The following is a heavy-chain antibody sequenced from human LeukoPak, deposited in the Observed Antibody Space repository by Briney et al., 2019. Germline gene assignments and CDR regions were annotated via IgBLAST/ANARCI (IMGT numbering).Heavy chain of an antibody. CDR2: ISYDGSNK. Sequence: QSGGSLRLSCAASGFTFSSYGMHWVRQAPGKGPEWVAVISYDGSNKYYADSVKGRFTISRDNSKNTLYLQMNSLRAEDTAIYYCARGFDNLGSGWYSYWGQGTLVTVSS. D-gene: IGHD6-19*01. V-gene: IGHV3-30*03. CDR1: GFTFSSYG. J-gene: IGHJ4*02. CDR3: ARGFDNLGSGWYSY.